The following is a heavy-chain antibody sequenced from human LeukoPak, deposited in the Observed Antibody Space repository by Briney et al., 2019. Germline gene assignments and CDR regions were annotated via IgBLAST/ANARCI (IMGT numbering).Heavy chain of an antibody. D-gene: IGHD2-21*02. CDR1: GGTFSSYA. J-gene: IGHJ6*03. V-gene: IGHV1-69*06. CDR3: ARETKTYCGGDCYLGGYYYYMDV. Sequence: ASVKVSCKASGGTFSSYAISWVRQAPGQGLEWMGGIIPIFGTANYAQKFQGRVTITAGKSTSTAYMELSSLRSEDTAVYYCARETKTYCGGDCYLGGYYYYMDVWGKGTTVTVSS. CDR2: IIPIFGTA.